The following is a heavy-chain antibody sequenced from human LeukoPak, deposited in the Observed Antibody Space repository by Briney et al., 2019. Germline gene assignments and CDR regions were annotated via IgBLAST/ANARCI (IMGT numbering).Heavy chain of an antibody. CDR2: ISAYNGNT. V-gene: IGHV1-18*01. CDR3: ARDSDYGDYGHFDY. Sequence: ASVKVSCKASGYTFTSCGISWVRQAPGQGLEWMGWISAYNGNTNYAQKLQGRVTMTTDTSTSTAYMELRSLRSDDTAVYYCARDSDYGDYGHFDYWGQGTLVTVSS. D-gene: IGHD4-17*01. CDR1: GYTFTSCG. J-gene: IGHJ4*02.